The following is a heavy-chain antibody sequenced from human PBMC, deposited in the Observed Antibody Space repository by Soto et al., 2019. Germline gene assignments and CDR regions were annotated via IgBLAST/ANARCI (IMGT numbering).Heavy chain of an antibody. CDR1: GFTFVSYW. CDR2: IDSDGSST. J-gene: IGHJ6*02. Sequence: GGSLRLSCAASGFTFVSYWMNWVRQAPGKGLVWVSRIDSDGSSTTYADSVKGRFTTSRDNAKNTLYLQMSSLRVEDTAVYYCARGRPYGMDVWGQGTTVTVSS. V-gene: IGHV3-74*01. CDR3: ARGRPYGMDV.